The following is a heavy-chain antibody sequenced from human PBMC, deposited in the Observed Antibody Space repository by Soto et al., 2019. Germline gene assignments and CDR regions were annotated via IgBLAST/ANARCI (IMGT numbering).Heavy chain of an antibody. CDR3: ARGTVPSRFLEWLLLYTPSDY. Sequence: PGGSLRLSCAASGFTFSDYYMGWIRQAPGKGLEWVSYISSSGSTIYYADSVKGRFTISRDNAKNSLYLQMNSLRAEDTAVYYCARGTVPSRFLEWLLLYTPSDYWGQGTLVTVSS. CDR1: GFTFSDYY. CDR2: ISSSGSTI. D-gene: IGHD3-3*01. J-gene: IGHJ4*02. V-gene: IGHV3-11*01.